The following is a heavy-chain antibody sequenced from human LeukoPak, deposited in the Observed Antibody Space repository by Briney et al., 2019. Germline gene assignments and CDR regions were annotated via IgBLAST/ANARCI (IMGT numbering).Heavy chain of an antibody. CDR1: GFTFSSYA. J-gene: IGHJ4*02. CDR2: ISGSGGST. V-gene: IGHV3-23*01. D-gene: IGHD1-26*01. CDR3: AKSRRDGGSFKQAIDY. Sequence: QPGGSLRLSCAASGFTFSSYAMSWVRQAPGKGLEWVSAISGSGGSTYYADSVKGRFTISRDNSKNTLYLQMNSLRAEDTAVYYCAKSRRDGGSFKQAIDYWGQGTLVTVSS.